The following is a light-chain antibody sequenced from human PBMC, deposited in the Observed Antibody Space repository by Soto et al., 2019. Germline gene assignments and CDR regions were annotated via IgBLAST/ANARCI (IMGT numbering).Light chain of an antibody. CDR2: HTS. CDR1: QNINTN. CDR3: QQYDDWPLT. Sequence: EIEMTQSPATLSLSPGERATLSCRASQNINTNLAWYQQSPGRAPRLFIYHTSTRATGIPDRFSGSGSGTEFTLTISSLQSEDFALYYCQQYDDWPLTFGPGTKVDLK. V-gene: IGKV3-15*01. J-gene: IGKJ3*01.